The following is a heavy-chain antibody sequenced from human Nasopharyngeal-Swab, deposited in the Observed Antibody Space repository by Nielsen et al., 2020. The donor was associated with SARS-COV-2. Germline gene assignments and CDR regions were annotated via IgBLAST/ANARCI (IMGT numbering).Heavy chain of an antibody. V-gene: IGHV4-31*02. J-gene: IGHJ6*02. D-gene: IGHD3-22*01. CDR2: IYYSGST. Sequence: VHQMPGKGLEWIGYIYYSGSTYYNPSLKSRVTISVDTSKNQFSLKLSSVTAADTAVYYCARGTVYYYDSSGYYYYYYYGMDVWGQGTTVTVSS. CDR3: ARGTVYYYDSSGYYYYYYYGMDV.